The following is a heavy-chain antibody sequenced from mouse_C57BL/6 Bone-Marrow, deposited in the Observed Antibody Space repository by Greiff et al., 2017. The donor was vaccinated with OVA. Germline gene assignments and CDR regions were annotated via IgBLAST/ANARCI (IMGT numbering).Heavy chain of an antibody. CDR1: GYSITSDY. CDR2: ISYSGGT. CDR3: ARFYYYGSSYGAFDY. J-gene: IGHJ2*01. V-gene: IGHV3-8*01. D-gene: IGHD1-1*01. Sequence: VQLKESGPGLAKPSQTLSLTCSVTGYSITSDYWNWIRKFPGNKLEYMGYISYSGGTYYNPSLKSRISITRDTSKNQYYLQLNSVTTEDTATYYCARFYYYGSSYGAFDYWGQGTTLTVSS.